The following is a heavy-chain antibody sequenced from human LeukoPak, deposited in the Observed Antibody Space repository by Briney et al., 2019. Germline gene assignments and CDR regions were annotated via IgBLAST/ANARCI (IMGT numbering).Heavy chain of an antibody. J-gene: IGHJ5*02. D-gene: IGHD6-13*01. V-gene: IGHV4-38-2*02. CDR2: IYHSGST. CDR3: ARGDSSSWYIGWFDP. Sequence: SETLSLTCTVSGYSISSGYYWGWIRQPPGQGLEWIGSIYHSGSTYYNPSLKSRVTISVDTSKNQFSLKLSSVTAADTAVYYCARGDSSSWYIGWFDPWGQGTLVTVSS. CDR1: GYSISSGYY.